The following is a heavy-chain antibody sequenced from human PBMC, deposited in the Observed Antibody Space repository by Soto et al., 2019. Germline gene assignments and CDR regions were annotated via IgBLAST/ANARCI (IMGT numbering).Heavy chain of an antibody. Sequence: ASVKVSCKASGYTFPSCGISWVRQAPGQGLEWMGWISAYNGNTNDAQKVQGRVTMTTDTSTNTAYMDLRSLRSDDTAVYYCARDWKSAIAAGLDYWGQGTLVTVSS. J-gene: IGHJ4*02. D-gene: IGHD6-25*01. CDR2: ISAYNGNT. V-gene: IGHV1-18*01. CDR1: GYTFPSCG. CDR3: ARDWKSAIAAGLDY.